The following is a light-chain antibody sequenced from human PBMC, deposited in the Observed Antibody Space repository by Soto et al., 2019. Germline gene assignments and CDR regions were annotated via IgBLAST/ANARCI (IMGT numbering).Light chain of an antibody. Sequence: QPVLTQSPSASASLGASVKLTCTLSSGHSNYAIAWHQQQPEKGPRYLMKLNSDGSHIKGDGIPDRFSGSSSGAECYLTISSLQSEDEADYYCQTWGTDIHVVVGGGTKLTVL. CDR3: QTWGTDIHVV. CDR1: SGHSNYA. CDR2: LNSDGSH. V-gene: IGLV4-69*01. J-gene: IGLJ2*01.